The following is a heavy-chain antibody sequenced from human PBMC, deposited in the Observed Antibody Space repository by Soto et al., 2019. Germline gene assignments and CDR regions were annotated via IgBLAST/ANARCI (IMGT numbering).Heavy chain of an antibody. Sequence: SETLSLTCAVSSGSISSSNWLSWVRQPPGKGLEWIGEIYHSGSTNYNPSLKSRVTISVDKSKNQFSLKLSSVTAADTAVYYCARGEGDYGDYGYYYYYMEVWGKGTTVTVSS. CDR1: SGSISSSNW. D-gene: IGHD4-17*01. CDR2: IYHSGST. J-gene: IGHJ6*03. V-gene: IGHV4-4*02. CDR3: ARGEGDYGDYGYYYYYMEV.